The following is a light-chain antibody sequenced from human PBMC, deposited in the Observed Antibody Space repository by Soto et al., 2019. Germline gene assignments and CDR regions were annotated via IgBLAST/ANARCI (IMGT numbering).Light chain of an antibody. V-gene: IGKV3-20*01. J-gene: IGKJ1*01. CDR3: QQYNSYQWT. Sequence: DIVWTQSPGTLSLSPGERATLSCRASQSVSSNHLAWYQQKPGQAPRLLIYGGSSRATGIPVRFSGSGSGTEFTLTISSLQPDDFATYYCQQYNSYQWTFGQGTKVDIK. CDR1: QSVSSNH. CDR2: GGS.